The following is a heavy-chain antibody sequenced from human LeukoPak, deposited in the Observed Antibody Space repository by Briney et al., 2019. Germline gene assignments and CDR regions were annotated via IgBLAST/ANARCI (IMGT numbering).Heavy chain of an antibody. D-gene: IGHD6-13*01. CDR3: ARRHRWQQPYAFDA. V-gene: IGHV4-39*01. CDR2: FYFPRTT. CDR1: GGSISTTTDN. J-gene: IGHJ3*01. Sequence: SETLSLTCNVSGGSISTTTDNWAWIRQPPGKGLEWIASFYFPRTTYYNPSLKSRVTISGDTSNNQFSLKLNSLTATDTAVYYFARRHRWQQPYAFDAWGPGTMVTVSS.